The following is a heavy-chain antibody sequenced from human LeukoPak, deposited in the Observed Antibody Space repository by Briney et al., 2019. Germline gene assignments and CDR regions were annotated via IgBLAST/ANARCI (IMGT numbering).Heavy chain of an antibody. D-gene: IGHD6-13*01. Sequence: RPGGSLRLSCAASGFTFSSYDMHWVRQATGKGLEWVSAIGTAGDTYYPGSVKGRFTISRENAKNSLYLQMNSLRAGDTAVYYCARGNYSSSWYWSSYYYGMDVWGQGTTVTVSS. V-gene: IGHV3-13*01. J-gene: IGHJ6*02. CDR2: IGTAGDT. CDR3: ARGNYSSSWYWSSYYYGMDV. CDR1: GFTFSSYD.